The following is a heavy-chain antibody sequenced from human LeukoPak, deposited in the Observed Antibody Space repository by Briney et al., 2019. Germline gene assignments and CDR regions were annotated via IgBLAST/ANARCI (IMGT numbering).Heavy chain of an antibody. CDR2: ISGDGGST. J-gene: IGHJ6*03. D-gene: IGHD3-3*01. Sequence: GGSLRLSCAASGFTFDDYAMHWVRQAPGKGLEWVSLISGDGGSTYYADSVKGRFTISRDNSKNSLYLQMNSLRTEDTALYYCANLGYDFWSGYYTRHYYYMDVWGKGTTVTVSS. CDR1: GFTFDDYA. CDR3: ANLGYDFWSGYYTRHYYYMDV. V-gene: IGHV3-43*02.